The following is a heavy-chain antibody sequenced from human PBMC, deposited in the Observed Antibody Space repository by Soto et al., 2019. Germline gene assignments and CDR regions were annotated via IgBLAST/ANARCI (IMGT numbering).Heavy chain of an antibody. CDR1: GYTFSTFG. CDR2: ISAHNGNT. D-gene: IGHD6-19*01. V-gene: IGHV1-18*01. J-gene: IGHJ6*02. Sequence: GASVKVSCKASGYTFSTFGISWVRQAPGQGLEWMGWISAHNGNTTYAPRLQGRVTMTTDRSTSTAYMELRSLRSDDSAVYYCAREQWLTHGRYYSSGMGVWGQGTTVTVSS. CDR3: AREQWLTHGRYYSSGMGV.